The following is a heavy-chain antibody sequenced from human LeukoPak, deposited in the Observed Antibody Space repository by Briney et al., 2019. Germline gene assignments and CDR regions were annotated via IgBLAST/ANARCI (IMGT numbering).Heavy chain of an antibody. CDR1: GGSFSPYY. CDR3: VRPAVGSGSPLWFDP. D-gene: IGHD6-19*01. CDR2: ISYSGNT. V-gene: IGHV4-59*08. J-gene: IGHJ5*02. Sequence: SETLSLTCVVSGGSFSPYYWSWIRQPPGRGLEWIGYISYSGNTKYNPSLKSRVTMSVDASKNQLSLKLSSVTAADTAVYYCVRPAVGSGSPLWFDPWGPGTLVTVSS.